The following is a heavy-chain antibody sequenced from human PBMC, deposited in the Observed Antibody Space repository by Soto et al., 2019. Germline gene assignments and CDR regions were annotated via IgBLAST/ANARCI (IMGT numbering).Heavy chain of an antibody. CDR2: IYYSGST. D-gene: IGHD2-15*01. CDR1: GGSISSYY. J-gene: IGHJ5*02. CDR3: ASARYCSXGSCSFDP. Sequence: SETLSLTCTVSGGSISSYYWSWIRQPPGKGLEWIGYIYYSGSTNYNPSLKSRVTISVDTSKNQFSLKLSSVTAADTAVYYCASARYCSXGSCSFDPWGQGTLVTVSS. V-gene: IGHV4-59*12.